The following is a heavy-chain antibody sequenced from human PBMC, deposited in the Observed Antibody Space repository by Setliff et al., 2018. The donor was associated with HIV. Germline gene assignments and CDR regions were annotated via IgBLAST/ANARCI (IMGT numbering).Heavy chain of an antibody. CDR2: FDPLKGKM. J-gene: IGHJ4*02. V-gene: IGHV1-24*01. D-gene: IGHD7-27*01. CDR3: TSFIWALGYFDY. Sequence: ASVKVSCKVSGYSLTELSMHRVRQVPGKGFEWMGGFDPLKGKMVYAQAFRGRVTLTEVKSTETVYMELRRLGSDDTAVYYCTSFIWALGYFDYWGQGALVTVSS. CDR1: GYSLTELS.